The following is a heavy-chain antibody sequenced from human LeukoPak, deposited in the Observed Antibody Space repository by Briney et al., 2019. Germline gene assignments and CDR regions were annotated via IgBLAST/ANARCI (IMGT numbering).Heavy chain of an antibody. CDR3: ARRGRNGYYYGSGSYYFDY. CDR2: IYYSGST. D-gene: IGHD3-10*01. J-gene: IGHJ4*02. CDR1: GGSISGSSYY. Sequence: PSETLSLTCTVSGGSISGSSYYWVWIRQPPGKGREGIVSIYYSGSTYYNPSLKIRVTISVDTSKNQFYLKLSSVTAADTAVYYCARRGRNGYYYGSGSYYFDYWGQGTLVTVSS. V-gene: IGHV4-39*01.